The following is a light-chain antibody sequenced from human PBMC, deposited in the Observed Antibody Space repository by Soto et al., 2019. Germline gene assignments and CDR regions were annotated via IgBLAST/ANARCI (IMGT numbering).Light chain of an antibody. CDR1: SSDVGAYDY. CDR2: EVS. J-gene: IGLJ1*01. Sequence: QSELTRPASGTGAPVQSISIFCTGTSSDVGAYDYVSWYQQHPDKAPKLMIYEVSNRPSGVSNRFSGSKSVNTATLTISGLQAEDEADYYCSSYTSSSTRVFGTGTKVPVL. CDR3: SSYTSSSTRV. V-gene: IGLV2-14*03.